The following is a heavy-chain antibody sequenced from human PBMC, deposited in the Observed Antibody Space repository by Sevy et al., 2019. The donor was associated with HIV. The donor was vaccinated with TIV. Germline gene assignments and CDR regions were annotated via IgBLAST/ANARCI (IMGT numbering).Heavy chain of an antibody. V-gene: IGHV1-69*06. J-gene: IGHJ1*01. Sequence: ASVKVSCKSSGDSFSGYTIIWVRQAPGQGLEWMGGIIPISGPAGPTNSAQNLQDRATITAGISTHTAYMELSSLRSEVTALYFCARASSCGGDCYYLQYWGQGTLVTVSS. CDR1: GDSFSGYT. CDR2: IIPISGPAGPT. D-gene: IGHD2-21*02. CDR3: ARASSCGGDCYYLQY.